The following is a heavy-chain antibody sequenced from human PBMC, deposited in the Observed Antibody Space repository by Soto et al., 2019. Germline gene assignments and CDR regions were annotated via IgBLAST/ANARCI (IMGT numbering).Heavy chain of an antibody. J-gene: IGHJ4*02. CDR1: GYTFTSYD. Sequence: QVQLVQSGAEVKKPGASVKVSCKASGYTFTSYDINWVRQATGQGLEWMGWMNPNSGNTGHAQKFPGRVTIKTNTTMSTAYMELSSLRSEDTAVYYCERGRVDWLDYCGQGTLVTVSS. V-gene: IGHV1-8*01. CDR3: ERGRVDWLDY. D-gene: IGHD3-9*01. CDR2: MNPNSGNT.